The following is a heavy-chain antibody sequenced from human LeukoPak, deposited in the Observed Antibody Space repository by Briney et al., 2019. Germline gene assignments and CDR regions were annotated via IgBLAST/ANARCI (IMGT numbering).Heavy chain of an antibody. D-gene: IGHD3-22*01. CDR2: IYYSGST. Sequence: SETLSLTCTVSGGSISSYYWSWIWQPPGKGLEWIGYIYYSGSTNYNPSLKSRVTISVDTSKNQFSLKLSSVTAADTAVYYCARGRDDSSGYYYGSYDYWGQGTLVTVSS. J-gene: IGHJ4*02. V-gene: IGHV4-59*01. CDR3: ARGRDDSSGYYYGSYDY. CDR1: GGSISSYY.